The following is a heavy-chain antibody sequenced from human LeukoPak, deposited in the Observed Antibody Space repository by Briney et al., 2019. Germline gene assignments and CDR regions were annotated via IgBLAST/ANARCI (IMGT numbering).Heavy chain of an antibody. J-gene: IGHJ4*02. CDR1: GYSFSTYW. D-gene: IGHD2-2*01. V-gene: IGHV5-51*01. Sequence: GESLQISCEASGYSFSTYWIGWVRQMPGTGLEWMGVISPGDSETKYSPSFQGQVTISADKSITTTYLQWSSLEASDTAIYYCARGKGSCSATSCPIFDYWGQGTLVSVSS. CDR3: ARGKGSCSATSCPIFDY. CDR2: ISPGDSET.